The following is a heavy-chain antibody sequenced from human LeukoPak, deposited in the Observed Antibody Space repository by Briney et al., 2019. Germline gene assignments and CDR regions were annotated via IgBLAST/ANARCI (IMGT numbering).Heavy chain of an antibody. D-gene: IGHD2-2*02. CDR3: ARDCPPLGSTSCYKQFDY. V-gene: IGHV3-48*01. J-gene: IGHJ4*02. Sequence: PGGPLRLSCAASGFPFSSYSMNWVRQAPGKGLEGVSYISSSSSTIYYADSVKGRFTISRDNVKNSLYLQMNSLRAEDTAVYYCARDCPPLGSTSCYKQFDYWGQGTLVTVSS. CDR1: GFPFSSYS. CDR2: ISSSSSTI.